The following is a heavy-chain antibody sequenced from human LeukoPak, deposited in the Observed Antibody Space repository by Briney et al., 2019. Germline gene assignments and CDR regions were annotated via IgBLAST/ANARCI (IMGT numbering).Heavy chain of an antibody. CDR3: AKGPLRGTAAAIDY. J-gene: IGHJ4*02. V-gene: IGHV3-30*18. CDR2: ISYDGRNK. Sequence: GKSLRLSCAASGFTFNNYGMHTVRQAPGKGLEWVAVISYDGRNKHYPDSVKGRFTISRDISTDTLWLQMDSLRTEDTAVYYCAKGPLRGTAAAIDYWGQGTLVTVSS. D-gene: IGHD2-2*01. CDR1: GFTFNNYG.